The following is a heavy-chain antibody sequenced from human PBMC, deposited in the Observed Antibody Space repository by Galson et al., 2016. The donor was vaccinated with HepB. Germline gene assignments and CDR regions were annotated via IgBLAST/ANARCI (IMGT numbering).Heavy chain of an antibody. D-gene: IGHD3-22*01. J-gene: IGHJ4*02. V-gene: IGHV3-21*01. CDR3: ASGEVDYDSRFDY. Sequence: SLRLSCAASGFTFSSYNINWVRQAPGKGLEWVSSISSSSSYIYYADSVKGRFTISRDNAKNSLSLQMNSRRAEDTAVYYCASGEVDYDSRFDYWGQGTLGTVSS. CDR2: ISSSSSYI. CDR1: GFTFSSYN.